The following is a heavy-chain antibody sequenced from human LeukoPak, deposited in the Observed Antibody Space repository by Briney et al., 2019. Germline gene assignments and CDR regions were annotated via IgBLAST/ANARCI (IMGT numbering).Heavy chain of an antibody. J-gene: IGHJ2*01. D-gene: IGHD3-16*01. CDR3: PRDRRSNGGDWYFDL. CDR2: LYSDGSVT. CDR1: GFSFSTNR. V-gene: IGHV3-74*01. Sequence: PGGSLGLSCGASGFSFSTNRMHWVRQAPGKGLVWLSRLYSDGSVTGYADSVKGRLTISRDNAKNTLYLQMNSLRVEDTAVYYFPRDRRSNGGDWYFDLWGRGTLVTVSS.